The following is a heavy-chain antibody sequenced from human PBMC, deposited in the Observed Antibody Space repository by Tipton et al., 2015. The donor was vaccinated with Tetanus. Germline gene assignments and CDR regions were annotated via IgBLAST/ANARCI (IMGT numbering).Heavy chain of an antibody. V-gene: IGHV1-24*01. J-gene: IGHJ4*02. CDR1: GYTLTELS. CDR2: FDPEDGET. D-gene: IGHD2-15*01. CDR3: ATWCSGGSCYGGFDY. Sequence: QSGPEVKKPGASVKVSCKVSGYTLTELSMHWVRQAPGKGLEWMGGFDPEDGETIYAQKFQGGVTMTEDTSTDTAYMELSSLRSEDTAVYYCATWCSGGSCYGGFDYWGQGTLVTVSS.